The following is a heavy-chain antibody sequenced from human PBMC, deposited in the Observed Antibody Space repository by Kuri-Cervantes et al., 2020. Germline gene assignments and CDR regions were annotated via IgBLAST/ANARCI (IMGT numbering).Heavy chain of an antibody. CDR2: VSFDGSNR. J-gene: IGHJ6*02. V-gene: IGHV3-30*03. CDR3: ATTTSYYYYYGMDV. D-gene: IGHD1-26*01. CDR1: GFTLSHYG. Sequence: GESLKISCAASGFTLSHYGMHWVRQAPGKGLEWVGVVSFDGSNRYYTDSVKGRFTISRDNAKNTLYLQMNSLRAEDTAVYYCATTTSYYYYYGMDVWGQGTTVTVSS.